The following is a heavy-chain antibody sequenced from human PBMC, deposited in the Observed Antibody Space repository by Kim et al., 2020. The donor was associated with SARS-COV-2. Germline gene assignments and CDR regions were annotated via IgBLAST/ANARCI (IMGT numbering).Heavy chain of an antibody. V-gene: IGHV3-21*01. D-gene: IGHD6-13*01. J-gene: IGHJ4*02. Sequence: YYAESVKGRFTISRDNAKNSLYLQMNSLRAEDTAVYYCARDLNAAAGTNYWGQGTLVTVSS. CDR3: ARDLNAAAGTNY.